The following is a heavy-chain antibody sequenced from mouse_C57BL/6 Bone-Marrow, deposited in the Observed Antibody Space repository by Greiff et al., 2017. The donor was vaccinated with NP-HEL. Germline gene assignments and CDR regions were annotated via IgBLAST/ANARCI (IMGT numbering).Heavy chain of an antibody. J-gene: IGHJ2*01. CDR2: ISDGGSYT. CDR3: ARDITTVHFDY. D-gene: IGHD1-1*01. V-gene: IGHV5-4*01. Sequence: EVKLMESGGGLVKPGGSLKLSCAASGFTFSSYAMSWVRQTPEKRLEWVATISDGGSYTYYPDNVKGRFTISRDNAKNNLYLQMSHLKSEHTAMYHCARDITTVHFDYWGKGTTLTVSS. CDR1: GFTFSSYA.